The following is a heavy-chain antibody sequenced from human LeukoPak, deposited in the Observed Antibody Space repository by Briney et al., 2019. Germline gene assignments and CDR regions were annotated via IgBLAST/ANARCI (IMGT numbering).Heavy chain of an antibody. J-gene: IGHJ5*02. D-gene: IGHD5-12*01. V-gene: IGHV4-61*01. Sequence: PSEILSLTCTVSGGSISSSSYYWSWIRQPPGKGLEWIGYIYYSGSTNYNPSLKSRVTISVDTSKNQFSLKLSSVTAADTAVYYCARDIPSGYDSNWFDPWGQGTLVTVSS. CDR3: ARDIPSGYDSNWFDP. CDR1: GGSISSSSYY. CDR2: IYYSGST.